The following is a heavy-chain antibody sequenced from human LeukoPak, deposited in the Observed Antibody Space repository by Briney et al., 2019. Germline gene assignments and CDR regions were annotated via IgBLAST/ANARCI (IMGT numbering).Heavy chain of an antibody. Sequence: GRSLRLSCVGSGFTFNYYAMHWVRQTPGKGLEWVSFISSDGSDKVYTDSVKGRFTISRDNSKNTLYLQMSSLSTEDTAIYYCVRDGGSTNWSHDYWGQGTQVTVSS. V-gene: IGHV3-30-3*01. CDR1: GFTFNYYA. CDR3: VRDGGSTNWSHDY. D-gene: IGHD6-13*01. J-gene: IGHJ4*02. CDR2: ISSDGSDK.